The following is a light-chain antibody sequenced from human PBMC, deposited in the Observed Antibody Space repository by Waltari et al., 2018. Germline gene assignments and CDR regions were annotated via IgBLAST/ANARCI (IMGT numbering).Light chain of an antibody. V-gene: IGLV2-8*01. CDR2: EVS. CDR3: SSYGGSNNLV. CDR1: SSDIGGSKF. J-gene: IGLJ2*01. Sequence: QSALTQPPSASGSPGQSVTISCTATSSDIGGSKFVPWYQPHPGKAPKLMLYEVSPRPSGVPDRFSGSKSGNTASLTVSGLQAEDEADYYCSSYGGSNNLVFGGGTKLTVL.